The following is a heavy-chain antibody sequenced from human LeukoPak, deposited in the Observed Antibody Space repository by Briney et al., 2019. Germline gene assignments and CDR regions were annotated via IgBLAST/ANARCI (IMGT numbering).Heavy chain of an antibody. CDR3: ARDTGP. CDR2: IYYSGST. D-gene: IGHD4-17*01. J-gene: IGHJ5*02. Sequence: SETLSLTCTVSGGSISSDNYYWSWIRQPAGKGLEWIGYIYYSGSTNYNPSLKSRVTISVDTSKNQFSLKLSSVTAADTAVYYCARDTGPWGQGTLVTVSS. CDR1: GGSISSDNYY. V-gene: IGHV4-61*10.